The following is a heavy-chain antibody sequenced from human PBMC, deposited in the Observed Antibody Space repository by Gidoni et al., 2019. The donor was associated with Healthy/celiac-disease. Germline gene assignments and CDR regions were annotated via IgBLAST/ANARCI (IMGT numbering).Heavy chain of an antibody. D-gene: IGHD2-15*01. CDR3: ARGGAIVVVVAARGWFDP. CDR2: INHSGST. CDR1: GGSFSGYY. J-gene: IGHJ5*02. Sequence: QVQLQQWGAGLLKPSETLSLTCAVYGGSFSGYYWSWIRQPPGKGLEWIGEINHSGSTNYNPSLKSRVTISVDTSKNQFSLKLSSVTAADTAVYYCARGGAIVVVVAARGWFDPWGQGTLVTVSS. V-gene: IGHV4-34*01.